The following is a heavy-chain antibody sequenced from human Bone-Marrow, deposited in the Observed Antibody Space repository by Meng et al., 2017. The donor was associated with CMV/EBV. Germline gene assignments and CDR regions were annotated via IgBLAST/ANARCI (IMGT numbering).Heavy chain of an antibody. D-gene: IGHD3-22*01. CDR2: IYHSGTT. CDR3: ARVPQYYYDTSGYFFDS. CDR1: GDSMSNDEYY. V-gene: IGHV4-39*07. Sequence: SETLSLTCTVSGDSMSNDEYYWAWIRQPPGKGLEWIGSIYHSGTTFYNPPLKSRVTISIDTSKNHFSLRLASVTAADTAIYYCARVPQYYYDTSGYFFDSWSQGSLVTSPQ. J-gene: IGHJ4*02.